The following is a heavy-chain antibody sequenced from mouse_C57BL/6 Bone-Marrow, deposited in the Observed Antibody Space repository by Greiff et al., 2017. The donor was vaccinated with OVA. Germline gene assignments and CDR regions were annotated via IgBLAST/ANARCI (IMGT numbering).Heavy chain of an antibody. J-gene: IGHJ1*03. CDR3: ARHHAPHWYFDV. CDR1: GFTFSSYT. Sequence: DVKLVESGGGLVKPGGSLKLSCAASGFTFSSYTMSWVRQTPEKRLEWVATISGGGGNTYYPDSVKGRFTISRDNAKNTLYLQMSSLRSEDTALYYCARHHAPHWYFDVWGTGTTVTVSS. CDR2: ISGGGGNT. V-gene: IGHV5-9*01.